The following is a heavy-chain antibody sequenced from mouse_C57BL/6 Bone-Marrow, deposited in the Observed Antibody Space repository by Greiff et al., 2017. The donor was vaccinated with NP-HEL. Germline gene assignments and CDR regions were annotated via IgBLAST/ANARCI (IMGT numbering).Heavy chain of an antibody. CDR3: TTVGLRYYAMDY. CDR1: GFNIKDYY. Sequence: VQLKQSGAELVRPGASVKLSCTASGFNIKDYYMHWVKQRPEQGLEWIGRIDPEDGDTEYAPKFQGKATMTADTSSNTAYLQLSSLTSEDTAVYYCTTVGLRYYAMDYWGQGTSVTVSS. CDR2: IDPEDGDT. V-gene: IGHV14-1*01. D-gene: IGHD2-4*01. J-gene: IGHJ4*01.